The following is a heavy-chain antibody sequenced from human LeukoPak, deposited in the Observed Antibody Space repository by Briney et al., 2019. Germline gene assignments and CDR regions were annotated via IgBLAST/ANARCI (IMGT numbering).Heavy chain of an antibody. Sequence: GGSLRLSCAASGFTFSSYGMHWVRQAPGKGLEWVSAISGSGGSTYYADSVKGRFTISRDNSKNTLYLQMNSLRAEDTAVYYCAKVGYCSGGSCYSDIYRDYWGQGTLVTVSS. CDR1: GFTFSSYG. J-gene: IGHJ4*02. CDR2: ISGSGGST. V-gene: IGHV3-23*01. D-gene: IGHD2-15*01. CDR3: AKVGYCSGGSCYSDIYRDY.